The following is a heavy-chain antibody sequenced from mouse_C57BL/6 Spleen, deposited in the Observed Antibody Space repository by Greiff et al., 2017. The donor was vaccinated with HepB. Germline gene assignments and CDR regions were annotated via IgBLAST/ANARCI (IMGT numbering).Heavy chain of an antibody. Sequence: VQLKQSGGGLVKPGGSLKLSCAASGFTFSSYAMSWVRQTPEKRLEWVATISDGGSYTYYPDNVKGRFTISRDNAKNNLYLQMSHLKSEDTAMYYCARDLLRYFDVWGTGTTVTVSS. CDR2: ISDGGSYT. D-gene: IGHD6-2*01. CDR1: GFTFSSYA. CDR3: ARDLLRYFDV. V-gene: IGHV5-4*01. J-gene: IGHJ1*03.